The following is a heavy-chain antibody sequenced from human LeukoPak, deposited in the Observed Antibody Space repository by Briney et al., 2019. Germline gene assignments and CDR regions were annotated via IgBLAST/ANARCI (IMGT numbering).Heavy chain of an antibody. D-gene: IGHD7-27*01. V-gene: IGHV3-23*01. J-gene: IGHJ4*02. CDR3: AKDGGLWVSGHWGDS. Sequence: GGSLRLSCAASGFTFSSYTMSWVRQAPGKGLEWVSTITTSDGKTYYADSVNGRFTVSRDNSKNTLFLQMNSLRAEDTAVYYCAKDGGLWVSGHWGDSWGRGTLVTVSS. CDR1: GFTFSSYT. CDR2: ITTSDGKT.